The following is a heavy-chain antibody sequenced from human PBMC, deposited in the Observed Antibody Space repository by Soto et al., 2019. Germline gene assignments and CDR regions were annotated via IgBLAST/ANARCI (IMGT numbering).Heavy chain of an antibody. CDR2: IYYSGTT. J-gene: IGHJ3*01. CDR3: ARAGGRYAITAYDV. Sequence: SETLSLNCAAPDVSTNSYYWRWLRQPPGKALEWIGYIYYSGTTNYNPSLKSRVTISVDTSKNQFSLRLSSVTAADTAVYYCARAGGRYAITAYDVWGPGTLVT. D-gene: IGHD1-26*01. CDR1: DVSTNSYY. V-gene: IGHV4-59*01.